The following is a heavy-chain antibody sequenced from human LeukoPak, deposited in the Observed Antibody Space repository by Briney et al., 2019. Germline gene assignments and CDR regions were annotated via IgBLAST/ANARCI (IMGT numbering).Heavy chain of an antibody. Sequence: SETLSLTCSVSGGSISSYYWSWIRQPPGKGLEWIGYIYYSGSTNYNPSLKSRVTISVDTSKNQFSLKLSSVTAADTAVYYCARDRSSYYDFWSGTQADAFDIWGQGTMVTVSS. CDR3: ARDRSSYYDFWSGTQADAFDI. CDR2: IYYSGST. D-gene: IGHD3-3*01. CDR1: GGSISSYY. J-gene: IGHJ3*02. V-gene: IGHV4-59*01.